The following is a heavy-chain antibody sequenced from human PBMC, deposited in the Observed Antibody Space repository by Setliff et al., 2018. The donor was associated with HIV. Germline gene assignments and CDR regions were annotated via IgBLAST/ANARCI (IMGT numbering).Heavy chain of an antibody. CDR1: GFSFRTYA. V-gene: IGHV3-23*01. D-gene: IGHD3-9*01. J-gene: IGHJ6*03. Sequence: GGSLRLSCAASGFSFRTYAMSWVRQAPGKGLEWVSAISATAGDTYYADSVKGRFTISRDNSKNTLYLQMSTLRAEDTALYYCARGDQTGYYTTYYYYMDLWGKGTTVTVSS. CDR2: ISATAGDT. CDR3: ARGDQTGYYTTYYYYMDL.